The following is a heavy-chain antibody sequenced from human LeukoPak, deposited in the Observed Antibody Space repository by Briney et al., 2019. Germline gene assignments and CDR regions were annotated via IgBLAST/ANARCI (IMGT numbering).Heavy chain of an antibody. D-gene: IGHD3-9*01. Sequence: GGSLRLSCAASGFTFSSYAMSWVRQAPGKGLEWVSSISGSGGSTYYADYVQGRLIISRDHSMTTLSHEMNSRRGEDKAVYYGAKFSRLIIISDDYFDYWGQGTLVTVSS. J-gene: IGHJ4*02. CDR3: AKFSRLIIISDDYFDY. V-gene: IGHV3-23*01. CDR1: GFTFSSYA. CDR2: ISGSGGST.